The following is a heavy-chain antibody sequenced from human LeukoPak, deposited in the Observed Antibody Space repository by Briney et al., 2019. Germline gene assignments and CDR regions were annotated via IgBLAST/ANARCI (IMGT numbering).Heavy chain of an antibody. CDR1: GFTFSSYS. V-gene: IGHV3-48*02. CDR3: ARDVVRGVFDY. J-gene: IGHJ4*02. CDR2: ISSSSTI. D-gene: IGHD3-10*01. Sequence: GGSLRLSCAASGFTFSSYSMNWVRQAPGKGLEWVSYISSSSTIYYADSVKGRFTISRDNAKNSLYLQMNSLRDEDTAVYYCARDVVRGVFDYWGQGTLVTVSS.